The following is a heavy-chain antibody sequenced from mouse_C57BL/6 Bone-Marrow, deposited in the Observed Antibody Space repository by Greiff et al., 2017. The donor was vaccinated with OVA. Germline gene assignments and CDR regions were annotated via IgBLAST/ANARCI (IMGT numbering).Heavy chain of an antibody. V-gene: IGHV5-17*01. D-gene: IGHD2-1*01. CDR1: GFTFSDYG. CDR3: ARLPYGNYYYAMDY. CDR2: ISSGSSTI. J-gene: IGHJ4*01. Sequence: EVKLVESGGGLVKPGGSLKLSCAASGFTFSDYGMHWVRQAPEKGLEWVAYISSGSSTIYYADTVKGRFTISRDNAKNTLFLQMTSLRSEDTAMYYCARLPYGNYYYAMDYWGQGTSVTVSS.